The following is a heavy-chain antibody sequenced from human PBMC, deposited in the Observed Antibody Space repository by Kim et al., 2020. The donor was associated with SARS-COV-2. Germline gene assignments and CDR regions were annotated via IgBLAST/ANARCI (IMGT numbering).Heavy chain of an antibody. CDR1: GFTFSSYE. V-gene: IGHV3-48*03. CDR3: ASTGWYSSSWPV. J-gene: IGHJ3*01. Sequence: GGSLRLSCAASGFTFSSYEMNWVRQAPGKGLEWVSYISSSGSTIYYADSVKGRFTISRDNAKNSLYLQMNSLRAEDTAVYYCASTGWYSSSWPVWGQGTMVTVSS. CDR2: ISSSGSTI. D-gene: IGHD6-13*01.